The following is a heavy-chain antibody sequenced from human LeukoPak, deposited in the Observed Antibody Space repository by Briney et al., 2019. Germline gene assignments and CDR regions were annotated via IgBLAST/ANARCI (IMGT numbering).Heavy chain of an antibody. CDR3: ARDRDYYDIPQGWFDP. CDR2: IYTSGST. Sequence: SQTLSLTCTVSGGSISSGSYYWSWIRQPAGKGLEWIGGIYTSGSTNYNPSLKSRVTISVDTSRNQFSLKLSSVTAADTAVYYCARDRDYYDIPQGWFDPWGQGTLVTVSS. J-gene: IGHJ5*02. V-gene: IGHV4-61*02. D-gene: IGHD3-22*01. CDR1: GGSISSGSYY.